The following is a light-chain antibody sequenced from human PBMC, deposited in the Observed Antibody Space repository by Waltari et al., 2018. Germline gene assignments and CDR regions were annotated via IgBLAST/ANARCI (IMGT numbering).Light chain of an antibody. CDR3: QKHSSAPLT. J-gene: IGKJ3*01. Sequence: DIQMTQSPSSLSASVGDRVTITCRARQGISNHLAWYQQKPGKVPKLLIYAASTLQAGVPSRFSGSGTGTDFTLTISSLQPEDFATYYCQKHSSAPLTFGPGTIVDI. CDR1: QGISNH. V-gene: IGKV1-27*01. CDR2: AAS.